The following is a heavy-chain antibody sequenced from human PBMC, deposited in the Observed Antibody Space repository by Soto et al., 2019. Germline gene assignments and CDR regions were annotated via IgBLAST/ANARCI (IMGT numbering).Heavy chain of an antibody. J-gene: IGHJ4*02. D-gene: IGHD6-13*01. CDR3: ARGNGYVDY. V-gene: IGHV1-8*01. CDR2: MNANSVNT. CDR1: GYTFTTYD. Sequence: QVQLVQSGAEVKKPGASVKVSCKASGYTFTTYDINWVRQATGQGLEWMGWMNANSVNTGYAQKFQGRVTLTRNTSISTADMEMSSMRSEDTAVYYCARGNGYVDYWGQGAMVTVSS.